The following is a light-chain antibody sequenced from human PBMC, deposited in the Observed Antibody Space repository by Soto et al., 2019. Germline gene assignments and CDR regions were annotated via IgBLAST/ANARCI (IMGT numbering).Light chain of an antibody. CDR3: LQDYNYPRT. CDR2: AAS. J-gene: IGKJ1*01. CDR1: QGIRND. V-gene: IGKV1-6*01. Sequence: AIQMTQSRSSLSASVGDIVNITCRASQGIRNDLGWFQQKPGKAPKLLMYAASSLQSGVPSRFSGSGSGTDFTLTISSLQPEDFATYFCLQDYNYPRTFGQGTKVDIK.